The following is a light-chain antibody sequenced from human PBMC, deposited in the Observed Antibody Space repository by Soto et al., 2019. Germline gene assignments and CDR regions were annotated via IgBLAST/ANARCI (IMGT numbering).Light chain of an antibody. J-gene: IGLJ1*01. CDR3: SSYTSSRALYV. CDR2: DVS. Sequence: QSALTQPASVSGSPGQSITISCTGTSSDVGGYNYVSWYQQHPGKAPKLMIYDVSNRPSGVSNRFSGYKSGNTASLTISGLQAEGEADYYCSSYTSSRALYVFGTGTKLTVL. CDR1: SSDVGGYNY. V-gene: IGLV2-14*01.